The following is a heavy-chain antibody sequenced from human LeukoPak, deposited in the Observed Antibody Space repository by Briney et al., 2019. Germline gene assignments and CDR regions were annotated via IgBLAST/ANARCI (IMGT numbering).Heavy chain of an antibody. CDR1: GYTFTSYG. CDR2: ISAYNGNT. Sequence: GASVNVSCKASGYTFTSYGISWVRQAPGQGLEWMGWISAYNGNTNYAQKLQGRVPMTTDTSTSTAYMELRSLRSDDTAVYYCARDSGLVVVTAFDYWGQGTLVTVSS. CDR3: ARDSGLVVVTAFDY. V-gene: IGHV1-18*01. J-gene: IGHJ4*02. D-gene: IGHD2-21*02.